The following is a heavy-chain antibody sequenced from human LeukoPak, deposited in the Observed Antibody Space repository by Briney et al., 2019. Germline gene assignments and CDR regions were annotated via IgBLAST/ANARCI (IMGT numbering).Heavy chain of an antibody. Sequence: GGSLRLSCAASGFTFSSYGMHGVGQAPGKGLEWVAVISYDGSNKYYADSVKGRFTISRDNSKNTLYLQMNSLRAEDTAVYYCANVDVGYSSSNWGQGTLVTVSS. D-gene: IGHD6-19*01. CDR1: GFTFSSYG. CDR3: ANVDVGYSSSN. CDR2: ISYDGSNK. V-gene: IGHV3-30*18. J-gene: IGHJ4*02.